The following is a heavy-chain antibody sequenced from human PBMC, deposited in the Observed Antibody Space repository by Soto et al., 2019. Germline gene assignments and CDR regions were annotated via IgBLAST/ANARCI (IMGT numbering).Heavy chain of an antibody. CDR2: INHSGST. CDR1: GGSFSGYY. Sequence: SETLSLTCAVYGGSFSGYYWSLIRQPPGKGLEWIGEINHSGSTNYNPSLKSRVTISVDTSKNQFSLKLSSVTAADTAVYYCARSEVVVVVAATYFDYWGQGTLVTVSS. D-gene: IGHD2-15*01. J-gene: IGHJ4*02. V-gene: IGHV4-34*01. CDR3: ARSEVVVVVAATYFDY.